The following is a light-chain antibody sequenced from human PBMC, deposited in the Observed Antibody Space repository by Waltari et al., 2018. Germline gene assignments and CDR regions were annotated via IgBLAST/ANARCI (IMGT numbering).Light chain of an antibody. Sequence: EVVMTQSPATLSVSPGGRATLSCRASRSISINLVWYQQRPGQAPRLLIYGASTRATDIPARFSGSGSGTELTLTISSLQSEDAAVYYCQQFNDWPRTFGQGTKVEVK. CDR2: GAS. V-gene: IGKV3-15*01. CDR1: RSISIN. J-gene: IGKJ1*01. CDR3: QQFNDWPRT.